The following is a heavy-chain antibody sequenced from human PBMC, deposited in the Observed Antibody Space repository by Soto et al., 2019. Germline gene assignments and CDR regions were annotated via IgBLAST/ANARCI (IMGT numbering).Heavy chain of an antibody. CDR2: ISPDNGNA. V-gene: IGHV1-18*01. D-gene: IGHD2-2*01. J-gene: IGHJ6*02. CDR3: ARVIVVVPAAISSDYGMDV. Sequence: ASVKVSCKASGYTFYSHSISWVRQAPGQGLEWMGRISPDNGNARYAQKFQGRVTMTTDTSTSTAYMELRSLRSEDTAVYYCARVIVVVPAAISSDYGMDVWGQGTTVTVSS. CDR1: GYTFYSHS.